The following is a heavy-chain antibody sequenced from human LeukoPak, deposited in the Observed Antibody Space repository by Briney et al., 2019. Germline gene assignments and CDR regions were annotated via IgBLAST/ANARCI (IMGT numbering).Heavy chain of an antibody. V-gene: IGHV4-39*01. CDR3: ATYCSSTSCYRRAYDS. J-gene: IGHJ4*02. Sequence: PSETLSLTCTVSGGSISGSSYYWGWIRQPPGKGLEWLGSIYYTGSTYYNPSLKSRVTISVDTSKNQFSLQLSSVTAADTAVYYCATYCSSTSCYRRAYDSWGQGTLVTVSS. D-gene: IGHD2-2*01. CDR1: GGSISGSSYY. CDR2: IYYTGST.